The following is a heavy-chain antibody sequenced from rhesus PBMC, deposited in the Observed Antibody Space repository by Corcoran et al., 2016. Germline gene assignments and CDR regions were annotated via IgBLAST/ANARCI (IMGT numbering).Heavy chain of an antibody. D-gene: IGHD1-1*01. CDR1: GGSTSGYY. V-gene: IGHV4-81*01. Sequence: QLQLQESGPGLVKPSETLSLTCAVSGGSTSGYYWRWIPQPPGKGLEWIGNIDGNIASTNSNPSLKSRVTISKDTSKNQFSLKLSSVTDADTAVYYCARDGSYSWNYPYYFDYWGQGVLVTVSS. CDR3: ARDGSYSWNYPYYFDY. J-gene: IGHJ4*01. CDR2: IDGNIAST.